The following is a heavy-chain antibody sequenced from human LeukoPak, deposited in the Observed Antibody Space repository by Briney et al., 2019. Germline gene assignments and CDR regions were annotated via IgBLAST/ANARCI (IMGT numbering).Heavy chain of an antibody. CDR3: ARGGVATIPDRECYFDY. D-gene: IGHD5-12*01. J-gene: IGHJ4*02. Sequence: PSETLSLTCTVSGGSISSYYWSWIRQPPGKGLEWIGYIYYSGSTNYNPSLKSRVTISVDTSKNQFSLKLSSVTAADTAVYYCARGGVATIPDRECYFDYWGQGTLVTVSS. V-gene: IGHV4-59*01. CDR1: GGSISSYY. CDR2: IYYSGST.